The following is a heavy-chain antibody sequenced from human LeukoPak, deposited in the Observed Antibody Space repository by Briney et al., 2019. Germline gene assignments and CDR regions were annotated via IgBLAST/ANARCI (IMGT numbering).Heavy chain of an antibody. CDR2: IYTSGST. J-gene: IGHJ6*02. CDR3: ARVGQQLADYYGMDV. D-gene: IGHD6-13*01. CDR1: GGSISSYY. V-gene: IGHV4-4*07. Sequence: PSETLSLTCTVSGGSISSYYWSWIRQPAGKGLEWIGRIYTSGSTNYNPSLKSRVTMSVDTSMNQFSLKLSSVTAADTAVYYCARVGQQLADYYGMDVWGQGTTVTVSS.